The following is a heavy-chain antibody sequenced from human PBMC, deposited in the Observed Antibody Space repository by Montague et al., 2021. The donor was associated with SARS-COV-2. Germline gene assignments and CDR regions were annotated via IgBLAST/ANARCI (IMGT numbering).Heavy chain of an antibody. CDR2: IYSSGST. V-gene: IGHV4-59*01. J-gene: IGHJ4*02. CDR1: GASMSGSY. CDR3: VREGRSSAYAMDY. D-gene: IGHD3-22*01. Sequence: SETLSLTCTVSGASMSGSYWGRVRQPPAKGPEWIGNIYSSGSTHYNPSLKSRVTISVDTSKSQFSLRLTSVTAADTAVYYCVREGRSSAYAMDYWGQGTLVTVSS.